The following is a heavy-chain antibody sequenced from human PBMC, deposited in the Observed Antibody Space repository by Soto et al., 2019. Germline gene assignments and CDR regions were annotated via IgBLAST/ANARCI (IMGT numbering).Heavy chain of an antibody. CDR3: ARGSRRDSYYFEY. CDR2: ISSSSTYT. V-gene: IGHV3-11*06. J-gene: IGHJ4*02. Sequence: GGSLRLSCAASGFTFSDYYMSWIRQAPGKGLEWVSYISSSSTYTNYADSVKGRFTISRDNAKNSLYLQMNSLRAEDTAVYYCARGSRRDSYYFEYWRQGALVTVSS. D-gene: IGHD5-18*01. CDR1: GFTFSDYY.